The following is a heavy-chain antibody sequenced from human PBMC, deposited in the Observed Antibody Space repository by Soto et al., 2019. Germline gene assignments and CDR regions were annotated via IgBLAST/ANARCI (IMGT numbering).Heavy chain of an antibody. J-gene: IGHJ3*02. Sequence: GGPLRLSFAASGFAFSAYAMTWVRQAPGKGLEWVGRIKSKTDGETTDYAAPVKGRFTISRDDSKNTLYLQMDSLKTEDTAVYYCTDLMRGVGAFDIWSRGTLVTVSS. V-gene: IGHV3-15*01. CDR1: GFAFSAYA. CDR2: IKSKTDGETT. CDR3: TDLMRGVGAFDI. D-gene: IGHD3-10*01.